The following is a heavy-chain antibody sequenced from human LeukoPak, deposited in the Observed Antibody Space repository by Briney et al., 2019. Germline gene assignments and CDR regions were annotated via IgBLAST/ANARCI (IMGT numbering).Heavy chain of an antibody. CDR1: GYTFTGYY. CDR2: INPNSGGT. J-gene: IGHJ4*02. V-gene: IGHV1-2*02. D-gene: IGHD6-6*01. CDR3: ARVRFIAARPFDY. Sequence: ASVKVSCKASGYTFTGYYMHWVRQAPGQGLEWMGWINPNSGGTNYAQKFQGRVTMTRDTSISTAYMELGRLRSDDTAVYYCARVRFIAARPFDYWGQGTLVTVSS.